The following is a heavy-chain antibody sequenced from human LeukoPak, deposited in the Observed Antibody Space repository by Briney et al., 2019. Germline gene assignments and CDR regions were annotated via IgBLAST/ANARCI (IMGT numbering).Heavy chain of an antibody. J-gene: IGHJ4*02. V-gene: IGHV1-2*02. CDR2: LNPNSGDT. CDR1: GYTFTGSY. Sequence: GASVKVSCKASGYTFTGSYLHWVRQAPGQGLEWMGWLNPNSGDTKDALKFQGRVTMTRDTSTSTVYMELSSLRSEDTAVYYCARDGFRTYYYDSSGYYYFDYWGQGTLVTVSS. CDR3: ARDGFRTYYYDSSGYYYFDY. D-gene: IGHD3-22*01.